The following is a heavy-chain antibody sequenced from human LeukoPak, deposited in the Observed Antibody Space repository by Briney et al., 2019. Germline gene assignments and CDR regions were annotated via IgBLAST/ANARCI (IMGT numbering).Heavy chain of an antibody. D-gene: IGHD3-10*01. CDR2: IYYSGST. Sequence: SKTLSLTCTVSGGSISSSSYYWGWIRQPPGKGLEWIGSIYYSGSTYYNPSLKSRVTISVDTSKNQFSLKLSSATAADTAVYYCARVPFYYGSGSHWYFDLWGRGTLVTVSS. CDR3: ARVPFYYGSGSHWYFDL. CDR1: GGSISSSSYY. J-gene: IGHJ2*01. V-gene: IGHV4-39*07.